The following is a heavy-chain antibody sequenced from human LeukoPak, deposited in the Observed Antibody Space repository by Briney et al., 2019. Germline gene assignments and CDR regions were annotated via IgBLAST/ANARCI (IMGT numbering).Heavy chain of an antibody. CDR1: GFTFSSYA. CDR3: ARDAVVVPAAAFLYNWFDP. Sequence: GGSLRLSCAASGFTFSSYAMSWVRQAPGKGLEWVSSISSSSSYIYYADSVKGRFTISRDNAKNSLYLQMNSLRAEDTAVYYCARDAVVVPAAAFLYNWFDPWGQGTLVTVSS. CDR2: ISSSSSYI. J-gene: IGHJ5*02. D-gene: IGHD2-2*01. V-gene: IGHV3-21*01.